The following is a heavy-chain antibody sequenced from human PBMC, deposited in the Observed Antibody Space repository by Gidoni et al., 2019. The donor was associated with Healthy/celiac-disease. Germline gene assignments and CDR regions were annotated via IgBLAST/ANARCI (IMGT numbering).Heavy chain of an antibody. CDR1: GFTFSSYW. J-gene: IGHJ5*02. Sequence: EVQLVESGGGLVQPGWSLRLSCAASGFTFSSYWMSWVRQAPGKGLEWVANIKQDGSEKYYVDSVKGRFTISRDNAKNSLYLQMNSLRAEDTAVYYCAYGSSTSYPNWFDPWGQGTLVTVSS. CDR3: AYGSSTSYPNWFDP. V-gene: IGHV3-7*01. CDR2: IKQDGSEK. D-gene: IGHD2-2*01.